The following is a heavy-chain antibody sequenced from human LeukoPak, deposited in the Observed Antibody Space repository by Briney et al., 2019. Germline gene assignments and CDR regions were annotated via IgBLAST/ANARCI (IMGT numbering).Heavy chain of an antibody. CDR2: MNPNSGST. Sequence: GASVKVSCKASGYTFTSYDINWVRQATGQGLEWMGWMNPNSGSTGYAQKFQGRVTMTKNTSISTAYMELSSLRSEDTAVYYCARARPGITIFGVVIIGFDYFDYWGQGTLVAVSS. J-gene: IGHJ4*02. CDR3: ARARPGITIFGVVIIGFDYFDY. D-gene: IGHD3-3*01. CDR1: GYTFTSYD. V-gene: IGHV1-8*01.